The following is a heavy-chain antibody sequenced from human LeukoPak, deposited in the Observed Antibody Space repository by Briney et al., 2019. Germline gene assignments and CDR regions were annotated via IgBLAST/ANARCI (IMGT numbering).Heavy chain of an antibody. CDR2: IYHSGST. V-gene: IGHV4-30-2*01. D-gene: IGHD2-15*01. CDR3: ARAPGYCSGGSCRLIPNFDY. J-gene: IGHJ4*02. Sequence: PSETLSLTCAVSGGSISNGGYSWSWIRQPPGKGLEWIGYIYHSGSTYYNPSRKSRVTISVDRSKSQYPLKLSSVTAADTAVYYCARAPGYCSGGSCRLIPNFDYWGQGTLVTVSS. CDR1: GGSISNGGYS.